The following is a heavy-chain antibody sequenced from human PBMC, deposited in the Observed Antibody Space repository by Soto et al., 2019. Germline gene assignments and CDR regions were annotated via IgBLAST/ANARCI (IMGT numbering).Heavy chain of an antibody. CDR3: VRDRSHITGTIVMDV. V-gene: IGHV3-21*01. J-gene: IGHJ6*02. D-gene: IGHD1-20*01. CDR2: ISSSSSSI. CDR1: GFTLRPYT. Sequence: ELQLVESGGGLVKPGGSLRLSCAASGFTLRPYTMNWVRQAPGKGLEWVSFISSSSSSIYYADSVKGRFTISRDNAKNSLYLQMNSLRAEDTAVYYCVRDRSHITGTIVMDVWGQGTTVTVSS.